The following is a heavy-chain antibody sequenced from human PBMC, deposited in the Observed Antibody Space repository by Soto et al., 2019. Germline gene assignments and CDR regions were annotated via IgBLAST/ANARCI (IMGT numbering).Heavy chain of an antibody. CDR3: AREKGLWFGESYYYYYYMDV. V-gene: IGHV1-8*01. J-gene: IGHJ6*03. CDR2: MNPNSGNT. CDR1: GYTFTSYD. Sequence: GASVKVSCKASGYTFTSYDINWVRQATGQGLEWMGWMNPNSGNTGYAQKFQGRVTMTRNTSISTAYMELSSLRSEDTAVYYCAREKGLWFGESYYYYYYMDVWGKGTTVT. D-gene: IGHD3-10*01.